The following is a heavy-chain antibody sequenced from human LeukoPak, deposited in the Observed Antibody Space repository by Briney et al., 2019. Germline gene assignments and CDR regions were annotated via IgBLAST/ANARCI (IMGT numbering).Heavy chain of an antibody. CDR2: IYSGGST. Sequence: SGGSLRLSCAASGFTVSSNYMSWVRQAPGKGLEWVSVIYSGGSTYYADSVKGRFTISRDNSKNTLYLQMNSLRAEDTAIYYCAKDRIAAAGTVDYWGQGTLVTVSS. V-gene: IGHV3-53*01. D-gene: IGHD6-13*01. CDR3: AKDRIAAAGTVDY. J-gene: IGHJ4*02. CDR1: GFTVSSNY.